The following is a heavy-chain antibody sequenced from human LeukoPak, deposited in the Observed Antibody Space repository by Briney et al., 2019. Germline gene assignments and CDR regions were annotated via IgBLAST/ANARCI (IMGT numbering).Heavy chain of an antibody. CDR2: IIPIFGTA. D-gene: IGHD2-15*01. CDR1: GGTFSSYA. CDR3: ARDDCSGGSCFGY. J-gene: IGHJ4*02. V-gene: IGHV1-69*05. Sequence: SVKVSCKASGGTFSSYAISWVRQAPGQGLEWMGGIIPIFGTANYAQKFQGRVTITTDESTSTAYMELSSLRSEDTAVYYCARDDCSGGSCFGYWGQGTLVTASS.